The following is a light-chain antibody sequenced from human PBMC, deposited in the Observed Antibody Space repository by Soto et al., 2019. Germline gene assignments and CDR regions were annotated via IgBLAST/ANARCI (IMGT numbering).Light chain of an antibody. Sequence: EIVTTQSPDTLSVSPGERATLSCRASQNVNNKLAWYQQKPGEAPRLLIYGASTRATGIPARFSGTGSGTEFTLTISSLQSEDFAVYYCQQHHDWPPWTFGQGTKVEIK. V-gene: IGKV3D-15*01. J-gene: IGKJ1*01. CDR3: QQHHDWPPWT. CDR1: QNVNNK. CDR2: GAS.